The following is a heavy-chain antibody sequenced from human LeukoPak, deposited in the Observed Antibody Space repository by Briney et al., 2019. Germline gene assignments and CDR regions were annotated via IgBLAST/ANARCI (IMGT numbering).Heavy chain of an antibody. Sequence: GGSLRLSCAASGFIFSSYGMHWVRQAPGKGLEWVAIISYDGSNKYYADSVKGRFTISRDNSKNTLYLQMNSLRAEDTAVYYCARRLTQYDCFDPWGQGILVTVSS. CDR1: GFIFSSYG. D-gene: IGHD2-2*01. CDR2: ISYDGSNK. J-gene: IGHJ5*02. CDR3: ARRLTQYDCFDP. V-gene: IGHV3-30*03.